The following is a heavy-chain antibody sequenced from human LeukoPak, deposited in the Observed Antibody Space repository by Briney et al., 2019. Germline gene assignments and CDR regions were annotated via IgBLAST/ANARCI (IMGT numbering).Heavy chain of an antibody. Sequence: ASVKVSCKASGYTFTSYGISWVRQAPGQGLEWMGWISAYNGNTNYAQKLRGRVTMTTDTSTSTAYMELRSLRSDDTAVYYCARFSYSSSWLSYYYYYMDVWGKGTTVTVSS. CDR3: ARFSYSSSWLSYYYYYMDV. CDR1: GYTFTSYG. CDR2: ISAYNGNT. D-gene: IGHD6-13*01. V-gene: IGHV1-18*01. J-gene: IGHJ6*03.